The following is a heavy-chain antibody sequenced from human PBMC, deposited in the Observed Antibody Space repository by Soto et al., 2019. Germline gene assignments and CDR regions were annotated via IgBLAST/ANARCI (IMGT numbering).Heavy chain of an antibody. CDR1: GGSISSYY. Sequence: ASETLSLTCTVSGGSISSYYWSWIRQPPGKGLEWIGYIFYTGSTNYNPSLKSRVIISVDTSKNQFSLKLNSVTAADTAVYYCARDPAGAGPFDYWGQGTLVTV. CDR2: IFYTGST. CDR3: ARDPAGAGPFDY. J-gene: IGHJ4*02. V-gene: IGHV4-59*01. D-gene: IGHD1-26*01.